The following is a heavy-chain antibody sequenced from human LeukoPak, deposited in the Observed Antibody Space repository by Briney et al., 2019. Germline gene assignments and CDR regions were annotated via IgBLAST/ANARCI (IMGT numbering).Heavy chain of an antibody. Sequence: WASVKVSCKASGGXFSTYAISWVRQAPGQGLEWVGRIVPILGTANYAQNFQGRVTITADRSTTTAYMELSSLRSEDTAVYYCARVPQGSSWPYYFDYWGQGTLVTVSS. CDR2: IVPILGTA. J-gene: IGHJ4*02. D-gene: IGHD6-13*01. V-gene: IGHV1-69*04. CDR1: GGXFSTYA. CDR3: ARVPQGSSWPYYFDY.